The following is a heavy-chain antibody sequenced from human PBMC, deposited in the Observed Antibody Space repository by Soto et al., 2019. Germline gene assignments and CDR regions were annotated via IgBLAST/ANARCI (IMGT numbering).Heavy chain of an antibody. J-gene: IGHJ4*02. D-gene: IGHD1-7*01. Sequence: PSETLSITCTVSVGSISIGDYYWSGIRQPPGKGLEWIGYIYYSGSTYYNPSLKSRVTISVDTSKNQFSLKLSSVTAADTAVYYCAREDWNFISDYWGQGTMVTVSS. CDR1: VGSISIGDYY. V-gene: IGHV4-30-4*01. CDR3: AREDWNFISDY. CDR2: IYYSGST.